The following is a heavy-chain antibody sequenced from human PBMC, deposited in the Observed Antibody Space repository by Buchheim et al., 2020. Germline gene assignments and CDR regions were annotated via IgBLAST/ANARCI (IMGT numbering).Heavy chain of an antibody. CDR2: IYYSGST. Sequence: QVQLQESGPGLVKPSQTLSLTCTVSGGSISSGDYYWSWIRQPPGKGLEWIGYIYYSGSTYYNPSLKRPVTISVNQPQNPFFLKLSSVTAADTAVYYCARDWSDILTGYYGMDVWGQGTT. J-gene: IGHJ6*02. CDR1: GGSISSGDYY. CDR3: ARDWSDILTGYYGMDV. D-gene: IGHD3-9*01. V-gene: IGHV4-30-4*01.